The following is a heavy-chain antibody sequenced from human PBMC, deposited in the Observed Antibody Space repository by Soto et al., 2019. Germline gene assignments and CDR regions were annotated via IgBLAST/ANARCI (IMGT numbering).Heavy chain of an antibody. CDR2: MYYSGST. Sequence: QVQLQESGPGLVKPSETLSLSCSVSGGSISGHYWSWVRQTPGKGLEWIGYMYYSGSTNYNPSLKSRVTISVDTSKNHFSLRLTSVIAADTAVYYCARGPYYDLILNYYYMDVWGKGTTVTVSS. CDR3: ARGPYYDLILNYYYMDV. CDR1: GGSISGHY. J-gene: IGHJ6*03. D-gene: IGHD3-16*01. V-gene: IGHV4-59*08.